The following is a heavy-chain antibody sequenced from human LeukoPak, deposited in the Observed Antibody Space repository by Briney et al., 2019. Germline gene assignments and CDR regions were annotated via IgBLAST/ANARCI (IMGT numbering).Heavy chain of an antibody. CDR2: IEPDGNDK. CDR1: GFSFSETW. D-gene: IGHD2-21*01. V-gene: IGHV3-7*01. Sequence: PGGSLTLSCAASGFSFSETWMSWVRQAPGKGPERVANIEPDGNDKGYVDSVKGRFTISRDNAKNSLSLEMNSLRVEDTAVYYCARAYYWGQGILVTVSS. J-gene: IGHJ4*02. CDR3: ARAYY.